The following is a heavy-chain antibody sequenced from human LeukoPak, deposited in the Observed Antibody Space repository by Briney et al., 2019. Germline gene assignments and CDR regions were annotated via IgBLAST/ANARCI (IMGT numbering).Heavy chain of an antibody. J-gene: IGHJ4*02. Sequence: GGSLRLSCAASGFTFSSYWMSWVRQAPGKGLEWVANIKQDGSEKYYVNSAKGRFTISRDNAKNSLYLQMNSLRAEDTAVYYCATQSTTPDYWGQGTLVTVSS. CDR2: IKQDGSEK. D-gene: IGHD2-2*01. CDR3: ATQSTTPDY. V-gene: IGHV3-7*01. CDR1: GFTFSSYW.